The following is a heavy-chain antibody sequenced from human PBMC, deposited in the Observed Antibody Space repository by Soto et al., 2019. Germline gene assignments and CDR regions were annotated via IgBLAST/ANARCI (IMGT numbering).Heavy chain of an antibody. V-gene: IGHV1-2*02. D-gene: IGHD1-26*01. CDR2: INPNSGGA. CDR1: GYTFTGYY. J-gene: IGHJ6*02. Sequence: GASVKVSCKASGYTFTGYYMHWVRQAPGQGLEWMGWINPNSGGANYAQKFQGRVTMTRDTSISTAYMELSRLRSDDTAVYYCARDLVGATPYGMDVWGQGTTVTVSS. CDR3: ARDLVGATPYGMDV.